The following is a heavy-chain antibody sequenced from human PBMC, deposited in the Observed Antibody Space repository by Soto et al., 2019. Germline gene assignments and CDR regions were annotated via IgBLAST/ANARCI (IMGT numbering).Heavy chain of an antibody. J-gene: IGHJ4*02. CDR2: ISAYNGNT. CDR1: GYTFTSYG. Sequence: QVQLVQSGAEVKKPGASVKVSCKASGYTFTSYGISWVRQAPGQGLEWMGWISAYNGNTNYAKKLQGRVTMTTDTSTSTAYLELRSLRSDDTAVYYCARDGCSGGSCYSDSPAAWVSFDYWGQGTLVTVSS. V-gene: IGHV1-18*01. D-gene: IGHD2-15*01. CDR3: ARDGCSGGSCYSDSPAAWVSFDY.